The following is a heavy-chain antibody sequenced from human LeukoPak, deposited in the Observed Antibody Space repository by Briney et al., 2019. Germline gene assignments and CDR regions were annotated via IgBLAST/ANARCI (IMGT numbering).Heavy chain of an antibody. CDR2: IGTAGDT. CDR1: GFTFRSYD. J-gene: IGHJ3*02. D-gene: IGHD3-10*01. V-gene: IGHV3-13*04. CDR3: ARGRGWGTFDI. Sequence: GGSLRLSCAASGFTFRSYDMHCVRQGTGKGLESVSAIGTAGDTYYPGSVKGRFTTSRENAKNSLYLQMNSLRVGDTAVYYCARGRGWGTFDIWGQGTMVTVSS.